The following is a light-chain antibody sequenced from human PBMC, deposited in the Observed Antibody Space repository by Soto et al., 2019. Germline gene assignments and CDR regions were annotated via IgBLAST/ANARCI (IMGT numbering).Light chain of an antibody. J-gene: IGLJ2*01. CDR2: EVT. CDR1: SSDIGDYTH. Sequence: QSALTQPASVSGSPGQSITISCTGTSSDIGDYTHVSWYQQHPGRVPKVMIYEVTNRPSGVSDRFSGSKSGNTASLTISGLQAEDEATYYCCSYTSGSTHVIFGGGTKLTVL. V-gene: IGLV2-14*01. CDR3: CSYTSGSTHVI.